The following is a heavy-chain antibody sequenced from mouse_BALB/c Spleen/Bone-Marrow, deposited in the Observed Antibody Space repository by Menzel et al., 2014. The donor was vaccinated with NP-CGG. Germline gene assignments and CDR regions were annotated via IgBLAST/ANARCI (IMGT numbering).Heavy chain of an antibody. Sequence: ESGPGLVAPSQSLSITCTVSGFSLTGYGVSWVRQSPGKGLEWLGMIWGDGSTDHNSALKSRLSISKDNSKSQVFLKMNSLQTDDTARYYCARDSFLITRALDYWGQGTSVTVSS. CDR3: ARDSFLITRALDY. CDR2: IWGDGST. CDR1: GFSLTGYG. V-gene: IGHV2-6-7*01. J-gene: IGHJ4*01. D-gene: IGHD2-4*01.